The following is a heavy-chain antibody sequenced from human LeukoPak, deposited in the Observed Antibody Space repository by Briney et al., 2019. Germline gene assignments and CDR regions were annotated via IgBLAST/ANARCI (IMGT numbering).Heavy chain of an antibody. CDR2: ISGRGDST. CDR1: RLTLNNYA. V-gene: IGHV3-23*01. Sequence: GGSLRLSCAASRLTLNNYAMRLVGQAPGKGLEWVSSISGRGDSTYYADSVKGRFTISRDNSKNTLYLQMNSLRADDTAVYYCAEASGNIVVVVAAMHYWGQGTLVTVSS. J-gene: IGHJ4*02. CDR3: AEASGNIVVVVAAMHY. D-gene: IGHD2-15*01.